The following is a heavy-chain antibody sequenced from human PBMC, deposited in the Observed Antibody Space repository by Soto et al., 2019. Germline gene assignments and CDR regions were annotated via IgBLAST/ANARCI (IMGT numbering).Heavy chain of an antibody. CDR2: ISGSGGST. J-gene: IGHJ4*02. CDR3: AKDGRAAAGTFDY. Sequence: GGSLRLSYAASGFTFSSHAMSWVRQAPEKGLEWGSAISGSGGSTYYADSVKGRFTISRDNSKNTLYLQMNSLRAEDTAVYYCAKDGRAAAGTFDYWGQGTLVTVSS. V-gene: IGHV3-23*01. CDR1: GFTFSSHA. D-gene: IGHD6-13*01.